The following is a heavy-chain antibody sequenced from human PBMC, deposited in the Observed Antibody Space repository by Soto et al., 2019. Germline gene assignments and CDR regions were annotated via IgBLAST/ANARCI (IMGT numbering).Heavy chain of an antibody. CDR1: GYTFTAYF. D-gene: IGHD4-17*01. V-gene: IGHV1-2*04. CDR2: ISPKSGGA. Sequence: GASVKVSCKPSGYTFTAYFIHWVRQAPGQGLEWMGWISPKSGGANYAQRFQDWVTMTWDTSINSANMEMTRLRSDDTAVYYCATGRKDDYAGVPGMDVRGQRTTLTVSS. J-gene: IGHJ6*02. CDR3: ATGRKDDYAGVPGMDV.